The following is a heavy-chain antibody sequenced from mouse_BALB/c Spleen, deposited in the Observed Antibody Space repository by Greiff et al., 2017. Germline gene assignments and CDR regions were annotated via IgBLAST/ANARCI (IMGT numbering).Heavy chain of an antibody. D-gene: IGHD2-1*01. J-gene: IGHJ4*01. CDR3: AIYYGPYYAMDD. CDR2: ISSGGSYT. V-gene: IGHV5-6*01. Sequence: EVQLVESGGDLVKPGGSLKLSCAASGFTFSSYGMSWVRQTPDKRLEWVATISSGGSYTYYPDSVKGRFTISRDNAKNTLYLQMSSLKSEDTAMYYCAIYYGPYYAMDDWGQGTSVTVSS. CDR1: GFTFSSYG.